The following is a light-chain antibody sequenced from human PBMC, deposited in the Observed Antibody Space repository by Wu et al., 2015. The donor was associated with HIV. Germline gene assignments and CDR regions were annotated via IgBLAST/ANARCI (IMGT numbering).Light chain of an antibody. J-gene: IGKJ1*01. CDR2: DAS. CDR1: QTLSSN. CDR3: QQRSNWPWT. Sequence: IVMTQSPATLSVSPGERATLSCRASQTLSSNVAWYQQKPGQAPRLLIYDASNRATGIPARFSGSGSGTDFTLTISSLEPEDFALYYCQQRSNWPWTFGQGTKVEFK. V-gene: IGKV3-11*01.